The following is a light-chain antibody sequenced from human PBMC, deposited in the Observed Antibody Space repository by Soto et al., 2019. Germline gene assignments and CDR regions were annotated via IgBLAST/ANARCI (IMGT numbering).Light chain of an antibody. V-gene: IGKV1D-16*01. Sequence: DIEMTQSPSSVSASVGDSVTITCRASQGVSTWLAWYQQKPGKAPKLLIYAASRLQNGVPSRFSGSGSGTDFTLTISSLQPEDFATYYCQQYNSYPWTFGQGTKVEIK. CDR1: QGVSTW. CDR3: QQYNSYPWT. CDR2: AAS. J-gene: IGKJ1*01.